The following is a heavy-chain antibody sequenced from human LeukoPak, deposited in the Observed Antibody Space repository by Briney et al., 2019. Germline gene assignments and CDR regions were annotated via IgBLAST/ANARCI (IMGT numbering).Heavy chain of an antibody. CDR3: ACGGTAMGHGYN. V-gene: IGHV3-23*01. Sequence: GGTLRLSCAASGFTFSSYGMSWVRQAPGKGLEWVSAISGSGGSTYYADSVKGRFTISRDNAKNSLYLQMNSLRAEDTAVYYCACGGTAMGHGYNWGQGTLVTVSS. D-gene: IGHD5-18*01. CDR2: ISGSGGST. CDR1: GFTFSSYG. J-gene: IGHJ4*02.